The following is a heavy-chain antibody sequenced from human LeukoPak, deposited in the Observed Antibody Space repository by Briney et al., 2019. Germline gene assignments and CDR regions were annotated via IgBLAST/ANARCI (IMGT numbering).Heavy chain of an antibody. Sequence: NPGGSLRLSCAASGFTFSSYSMNWVRQAPGKGLEWVSSISGGSSYIYYADSVKGRFTISRDNAKNSLYLQMNSLRAEDTAVYYCASRRNNWNDVLWGQGTLVTVSS. CDR2: ISGGSSYI. J-gene: IGHJ4*02. CDR3: ASRRNNWNDVL. V-gene: IGHV3-21*01. D-gene: IGHD1-20*01. CDR1: GFTFSSYS.